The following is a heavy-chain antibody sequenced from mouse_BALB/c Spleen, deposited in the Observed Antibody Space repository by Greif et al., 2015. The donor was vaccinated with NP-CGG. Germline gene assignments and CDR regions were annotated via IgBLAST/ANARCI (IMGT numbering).Heavy chain of an antibody. CDR2: INADSSTL. D-gene: IGHD1-1*01. CDR1: GFDFRRYW. Sequence: EAKLQESGGGLVQTRGSLKFSCAASGFDFRRYWLSWVRQATGKGLDWFGAINADSSTLKYTPSLKDKFIISRYNAKNTLFLKMSKVISEDTGLDDLARMGYYGMVAFWCQGTLVTVSA. CDR3: ARMGYYGMVAF. V-gene: IGHV4-1*02. J-gene: IGHJ3*01.